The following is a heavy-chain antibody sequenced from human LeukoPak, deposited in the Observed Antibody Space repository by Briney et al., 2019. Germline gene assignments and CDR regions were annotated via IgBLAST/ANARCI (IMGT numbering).Heavy chain of an antibody. CDR3: ARGAAAGQGDY. V-gene: IGHV1-18*01. D-gene: IGHD6-13*01. Sequence: AASVMVSCKASGYTFTSYGISWVRQAPGQGLEWMGWISAYNGNTNYAQKLQGRVTMTTDTSTSTAYMELSRLRSDDTAVYYCARGAAAGQGDYWGQGTLVTVSS. J-gene: IGHJ4*02. CDR2: ISAYNGNT. CDR1: GYTFTSYG.